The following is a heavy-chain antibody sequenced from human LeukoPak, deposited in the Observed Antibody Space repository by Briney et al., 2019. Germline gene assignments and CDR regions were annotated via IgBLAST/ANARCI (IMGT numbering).Heavy chain of an antibody. D-gene: IGHD3-16*01. CDR3: ARGYVALGYSDY. Sequence: GGSLRLSCAASGFTFSTYSINWVRQAPGKGLEWVSSISSGSSYVYYADSVKGRFTISRDNAKNSLYLQMNSLRAEDTAVYYCARGYVALGYSDYWGQGTLVTVSS. CDR1: GFTFSTYS. CDR2: ISSGSSYV. V-gene: IGHV3-21*01. J-gene: IGHJ4*02.